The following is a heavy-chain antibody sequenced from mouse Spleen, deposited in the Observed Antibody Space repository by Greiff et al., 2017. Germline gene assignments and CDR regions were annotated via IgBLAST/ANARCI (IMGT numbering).Heavy chain of an antibody. CDR3: ARSGYRYDEEAWFAY. V-gene: IGHV1-55*01. CDR2: IYPGSGST. J-gene: IGHJ3*01. CDR1: GYTFTSYW. Sequence: QVQLQQPGAELVKPGASVKMSCKASGYTFTSYWITWVKQRPGQGLEWIGDIYPGSGSTNYNEKFKSKATLTVDTSSSTAYMQLSSLTSEDSAVYYCARSGYRYDEEAWFAYWGQGTLVTVSA. D-gene: IGHD2-14*01.